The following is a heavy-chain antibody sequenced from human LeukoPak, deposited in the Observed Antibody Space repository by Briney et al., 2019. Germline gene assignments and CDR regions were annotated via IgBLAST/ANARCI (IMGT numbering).Heavy chain of an antibody. CDR3: ARDAGDPKYFDY. V-gene: IGHV6-1*01. J-gene: IGHJ4*02. CDR2: TYYRSKWYN. Sequence: SQTLSLTCAISGDSVSSNSVAWNWIRQSPSRGLEWLGRTYYRSKWYNDYAVSVKSRITINPDTSKNQFSLQLNSVTPEDTAVYYCARDAGDPKYFDYWGQGTLSPSPQ. CDR1: GDSVSSNSVA. D-gene: IGHD1-14*01.